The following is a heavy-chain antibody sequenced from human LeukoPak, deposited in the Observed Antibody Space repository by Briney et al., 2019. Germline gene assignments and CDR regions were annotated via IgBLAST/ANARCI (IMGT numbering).Heavy chain of an antibody. J-gene: IGHJ4*02. CDR3: ARSIAAAGHFDY. CDR1: GYTFTGYY. Sequence: ASVKASCKASGYTFTGYYMHWVRQAPGQGLEWMGWINPNSGGTNYAQKFQGRVTMTRDTSISTAYMELSRLRSDDTAVYYCARSIAAAGHFDYWGQGTLVTVSS. CDR2: INPNSGGT. V-gene: IGHV1-2*02. D-gene: IGHD6-13*01.